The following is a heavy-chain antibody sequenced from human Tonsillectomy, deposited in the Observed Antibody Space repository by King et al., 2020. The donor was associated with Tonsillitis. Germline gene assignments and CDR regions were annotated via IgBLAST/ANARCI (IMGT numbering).Heavy chain of an antibody. J-gene: IGHJ6*03. CDR1: GFTFDDYA. Sequence: VQLVESGGGLVQPGRSLRLSCAASGFTFDDYAMHWVRQAPGKGLEWVSGISWNSGSIGYADSVKGRFTISRDNAKKSLYLQMNSLRAEDTAVYYCAKDGSGGDPCDMDVWGKGTTVTVSS. D-gene: IGHD2-21*02. CDR3: AKDGSGGDPCDMDV. V-gene: IGHV3-9*01. CDR2: ISWNSGSI.